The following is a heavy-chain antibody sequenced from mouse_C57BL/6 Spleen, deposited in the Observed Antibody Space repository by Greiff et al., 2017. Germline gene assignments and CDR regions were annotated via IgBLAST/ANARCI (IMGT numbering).Heavy chain of an antibody. Sequence: EVQLVESGEGLVKPGGSLKLSCAASGFTFSSYAMSWVRQTPEKRLEWVAYISSGGDYIYYADTVKGRFTISRDNARNTLYLQMSSLKSEDTAMYYCTRVPSSHWYFDVWGTGTTVTVSS. J-gene: IGHJ1*03. CDR1: GFTFSSYA. CDR3: TRVPSSHWYFDV. D-gene: IGHD1-1*01. CDR2: ISSGGDYI. V-gene: IGHV5-9-1*02.